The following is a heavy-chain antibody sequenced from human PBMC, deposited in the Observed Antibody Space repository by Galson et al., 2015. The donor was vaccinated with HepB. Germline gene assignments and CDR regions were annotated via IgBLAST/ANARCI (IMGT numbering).Heavy chain of an antibody. J-gene: IGHJ6*02. CDR3: ARDSSGVWLSVYYYYGMDV. V-gene: IGHV3-11*01. Sequence: SLRLSCAASGFTFSDYYMSWIRQAPGKGLEWVSYISSSGSTIYYADSVKGRFTISRDNAKNSLYLQMNSLRAEDTAVYYCARDSSGVWLSVYYYYGMDVWGQGTTVTVSS. D-gene: IGHD3-22*01. CDR1: GFTFSDYY. CDR2: ISSSGSTI.